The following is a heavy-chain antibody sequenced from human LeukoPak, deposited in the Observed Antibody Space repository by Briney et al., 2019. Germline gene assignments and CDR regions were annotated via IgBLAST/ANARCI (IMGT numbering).Heavy chain of an antibody. D-gene: IGHD3-22*01. CDR3: ARDRDSSGLRDFDL. V-gene: IGHV4-59*01. CDR2: IYYSGNT. J-gene: IGHJ2*01. Sequence: SETLSLTCTVSGGSISSYYWSWIRPPPGKGLEWIGYIYYSGNTNYNPSLKSRVSISIDTSKNQFSLQLSSVTAADTAVYYCARDRDSSGLRDFDLWGRGTLVTVSA. CDR1: GGSISSYY.